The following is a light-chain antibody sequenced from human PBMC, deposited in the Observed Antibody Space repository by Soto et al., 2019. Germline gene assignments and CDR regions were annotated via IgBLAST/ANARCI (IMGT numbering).Light chain of an antibody. CDR2: EVN. CDR3: SSFAVTTNYV. J-gene: IGLJ1*01. Sequence: QSALTQPPSASESPGQSVTISCIGTSSDVGNYNYVSWYQHHPGKAPKLMIFEVNKRPSGVPARFSGSKSDNTASLTISGLQAEDEADYYCSSFAVTTNYVFGSGTKLTVL. CDR1: SSDVGNYNY. V-gene: IGLV2-8*01.